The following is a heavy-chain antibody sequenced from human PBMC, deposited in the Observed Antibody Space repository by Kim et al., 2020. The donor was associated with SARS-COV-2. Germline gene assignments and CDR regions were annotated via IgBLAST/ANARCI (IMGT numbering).Heavy chain of an antibody. CDR2: IYHSGST. CDR1: GYSISSGYY. Sequence: SETLSLTCTVSGYSISSGYYWGWIRQPPGKGLEWIGSIYHSGSTYYNPSLKSRVTISVDTSKNQFSLKLSSVTAADTAVYYCAHGARPPPGYCGQGTLVTVSS. J-gene: IGHJ4*02. D-gene: IGHD1-26*01. V-gene: IGHV4-38-2*02. CDR3: AHGARPPPGY.